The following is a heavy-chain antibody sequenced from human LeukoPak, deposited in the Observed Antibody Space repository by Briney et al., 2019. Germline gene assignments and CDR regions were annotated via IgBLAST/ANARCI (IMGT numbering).Heavy chain of an antibody. V-gene: IGHV3-23*01. CDR2: ISGSGYYS. D-gene: IGHD2-2*01. CDR3: AKDQPTAYFDY. J-gene: IGHJ4*02. Sequence: PGGSLRLSCAASEFTFDNYAMSWVRQAPGKGLEWVSVISGSGYYSYYADSVKGRFTVSRDNSKNTLYLQMNSLRAEDTAVYYCAKDQPTAYFDYWGQGSLVTVSS. CDR1: EFTFDNYA.